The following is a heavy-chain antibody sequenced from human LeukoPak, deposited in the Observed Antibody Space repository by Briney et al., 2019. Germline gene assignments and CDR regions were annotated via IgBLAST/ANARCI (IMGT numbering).Heavy chain of an antibody. CDR1: GFTFSSYV. J-gene: IGHJ6*02. Sequence: GGSLRLSCAASGFTFSSYVMSWVRQAPGKGLEWVSAISGSGGSTYYADSVKGRFTISRDNSKNTLYLQMNSLRAEDTAVYYCARVGMTTVTTGVGWRGLSGMDVWGQGTTVTVSS. D-gene: IGHD4-17*01. V-gene: IGHV3-23*01. CDR2: ISGSGGST. CDR3: ARVGMTTVTTGVGWRGLSGMDV.